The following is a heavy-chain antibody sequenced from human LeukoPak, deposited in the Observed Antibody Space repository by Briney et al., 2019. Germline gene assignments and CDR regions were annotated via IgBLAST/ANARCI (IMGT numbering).Heavy chain of an antibody. CDR3: ASSHASYCSGGSCPFDY. CDR1: GGSVSSGSYY. V-gene: IGHV4-61*01. CDR2: IYYSGST. J-gene: IGHJ4*02. D-gene: IGHD2-15*01. Sequence: PSETLSLTCTVSGGSVSSGSYYWSWIRQPPGKGLEWIGYIYYSGSTNYNPSLKSRVTISVDTSKNQFSLKLSSVTAADTAVYYCASSHASYCSGGSCPFDYWGQGTLVTVSS.